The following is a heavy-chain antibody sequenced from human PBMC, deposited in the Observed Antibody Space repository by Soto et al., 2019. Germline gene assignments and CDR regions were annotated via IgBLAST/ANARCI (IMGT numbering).Heavy chain of an antibody. V-gene: IGHV3-53*01. Sequence: GGSLRLSCTVSGFSLTNSYINWVRQAPGKGLEWVSILYSSGTTYYADSVRGRFTVSRDDSKNTLFLHMNSLRADDTAVYYCARDWSKFSYNYPYYYAMDAWGQGTTVTVSS. D-gene: IGHD5-18*01. CDR2: LYSSGTT. CDR3: ARDWSKFSYNYPYYYAMDA. CDR1: GFSLTNSY. J-gene: IGHJ6*02.